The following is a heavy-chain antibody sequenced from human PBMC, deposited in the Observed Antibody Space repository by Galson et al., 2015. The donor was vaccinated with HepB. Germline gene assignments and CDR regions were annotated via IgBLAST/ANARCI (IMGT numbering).Heavy chain of an antibody. J-gene: IGHJ6*02. CDR2: TYYRSKWYN. CDR1: GDSVSSNSAA. D-gene: IGHD6-13*01. CDR3: ARVRPIAAAGTDYYYYYGMDV. Sequence: CAISGDSVSSNSAAWNWIRQSPSRGLEWLGRTYYRSKWYNDYAVSVKSRITINPDTSKNQFSLQLNSVTPEDTAVYYCARVRPIAAAGTDYYYYYGMDVWGQGTTVTVSS. V-gene: IGHV6-1*01.